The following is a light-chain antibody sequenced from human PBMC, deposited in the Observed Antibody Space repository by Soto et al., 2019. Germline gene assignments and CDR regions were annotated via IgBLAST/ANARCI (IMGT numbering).Light chain of an antibody. CDR3: QQYGSSLRT. CDR1: QSVSSSY. Sequence: EIGLSQSPGTLSLSKGERATLSCRASQSVSSSYLAWYQQKPGQAPRLLIYGASSRATGIPARFSGSGSGTDFTLTISSLEPEDFAVYYCQQYGSSLRTFGHGTIVDIK. J-gene: IGKJ1*01. V-gene: IGKV3-20*01. CDR2: GAS.